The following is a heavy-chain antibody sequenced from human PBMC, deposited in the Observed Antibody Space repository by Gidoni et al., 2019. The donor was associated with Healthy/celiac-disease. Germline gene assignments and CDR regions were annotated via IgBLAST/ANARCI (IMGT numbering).Heavy chain of an antibody. CDR1: GCSLRSGGYY. CDR2: IYYSGST. Sequence: QVPLQESGPGLVKPSQTLSLPCPVPGCSLRSGGYYWSWIRQHPGKGLEWIGYIYYSGSTYYNPSLKSRVTISVDTSKNQFSLKLSSVTAADTAVYYCARDSTYYYDSSGPEAFDIWGQGTMVTVSS. CDR3: ARDSTYYYDSSGPEAFDI. J-gene: IGHJ3*02. D-gene: IGHD3-22*01. V-gene: IGHV4-31*03.